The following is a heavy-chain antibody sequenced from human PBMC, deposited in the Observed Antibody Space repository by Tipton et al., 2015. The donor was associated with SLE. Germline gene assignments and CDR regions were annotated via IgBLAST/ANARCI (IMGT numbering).Heavy chain of an antibody. D-gene: IGHD3-3*01. CDR2: IYHSGST. J-gene: IGHJ3*02. Sequence: TLSLTCTVSGGSISSSSYYWGWIRQPPGKGLEWIGSIYHSGSTYYNPSLKSRVTISVDTSKNQFSLKLSSVTAADTAVYYCARVFYDHLDAFDIWGQGTMVTVSS. CDR3: ARVFYDHLDAFDI. V-gene: IGHV4-39*07. CDR1: GGSISSSSYY.